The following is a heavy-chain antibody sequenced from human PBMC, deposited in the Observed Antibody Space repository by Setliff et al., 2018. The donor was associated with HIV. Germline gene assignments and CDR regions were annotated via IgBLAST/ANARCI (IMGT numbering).Heavy chain of an antibody. V-gene: IGHV3-23*01. J-gene: IGHJ3*01. Sequence: VGSLRLSCVASGFTFSTYAINWVRLAPGKGLEWVSSISGSGYPYYADSVKGRFTISRDNSKNTLFLQMDSLGAEDTALYYCAKQRYYDGNDGFDVWGQGTMVTVSS. D-gene: IGHD3-3*01. CDR1: GFTFSTYA. CDR3: AKQRYYDGNDGFDV. CDR2: ISGSGYP.